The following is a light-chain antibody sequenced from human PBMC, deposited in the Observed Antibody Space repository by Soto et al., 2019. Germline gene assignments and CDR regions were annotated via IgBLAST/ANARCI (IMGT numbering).Light chain of an antibody. CDR2: AAS. J-gene: IGKJ5*01. V-gene: IGKV1-39*01. CDR1: QTISVY. Sequence: DIQMTQSPSSLSASVGDTVTITCRASQTISVYLNWYQQIPGKAPKLLVYAASSLQSGVPSRFTGSGSGTDFTLTISSLQPEDFATYFCQQSYTTPITFGQGTRLEIK. CDR3: QQSYTTPIT.